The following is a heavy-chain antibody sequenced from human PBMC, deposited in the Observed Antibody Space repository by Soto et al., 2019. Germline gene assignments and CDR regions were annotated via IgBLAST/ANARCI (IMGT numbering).Heavy chain of an antibody. CDR3: ATMGSSGYDRSLAY. J-gene: IGHJ4*02. CDR2: ISPGNGGT. V-gene: IGHV1-2*02. CDR1: GYTFTSYY. D-gene: IGHD5-12*01. Sequence: GASVKVSCKASGYTFTSYYIHWVRQAPGQGLEWMGRISPGNGGTSYAQKFQGRVTMTRDASISTAYMELSSLRSDDAAVYYCATMGSSGYDRSLAYWGQGALVTGLL.